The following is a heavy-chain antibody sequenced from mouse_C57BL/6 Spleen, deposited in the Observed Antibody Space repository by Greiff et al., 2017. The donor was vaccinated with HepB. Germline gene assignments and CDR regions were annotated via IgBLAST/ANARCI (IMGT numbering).Heavy chain of an antibody. CDR2: IYPSDSYT. Sequence: QVQLKQPGAELVKPGASVKLSCKASGYTFTSYWMQWVKQRPGQGLEWIGEIYPSDSYTTYNQKFKGKATWTVDTSSSTAYMQLSSLTSEDSAVYYCARSSREPPYAMDYWGQGTSVTVSS. D-gene: IGHD1-1*01. J-gene: IGHJ4*01. V-gene: IGHV1-50*01. CDR3: ARSSREPPYAMDY. CDR1: GYTFTSYW.